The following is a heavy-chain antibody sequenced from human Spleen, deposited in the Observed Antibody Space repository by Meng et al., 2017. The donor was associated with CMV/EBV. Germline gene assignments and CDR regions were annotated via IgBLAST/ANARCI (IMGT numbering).Heavy chain of an antibody. Sequence: GESLKISCAASGFTFSSYAMHWVRQAPGKGLEWVAVISYDGSNKYYADSVKGRFTISRDNSKNTLYPQMNSLRAEDTAVYYCARDTVYCSSTSCYEQNYYYYGMDVWGQGTTVTVSS. D-gene: IGHD2-2*01. V-gene: IGHV3-30*04. J-gene: IGHJ6*02. CDR1: GFTFSSYA. CDR2: ISYDGSNK. CDR3: ARDTVYCSSTSCYEQNYYYYGMDV.